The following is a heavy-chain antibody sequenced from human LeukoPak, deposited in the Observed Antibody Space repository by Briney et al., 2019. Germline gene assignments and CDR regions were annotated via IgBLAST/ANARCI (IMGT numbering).Heavy chain of an antibody. V-gene: IGHV3-23*01. CDR2: ISGSGGST. D-gene: IGHD6-13*01. Sequence: PGRSLRLSCAASGFTFTSYAMSWVRQAPGKGLEWVSGISGSGGSTYYADSVKGRFTISRDNSKDTLYLQMNSLRAEDTAVYYCARSLRYSSDYWGQGTLVTVSS. CDR1: GFTFTSYA. J-gene: IGHJ4*02. CDR3: ARSLRYSSDY.